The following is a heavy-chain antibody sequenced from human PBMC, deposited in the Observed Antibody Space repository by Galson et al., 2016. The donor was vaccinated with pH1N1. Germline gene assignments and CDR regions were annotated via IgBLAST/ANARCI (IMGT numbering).Heavy chain of an antibody. D-gene: IGHD3-16*02. CDR1: GFTFSNYW. CDR2: IKEDGSET. V-gene: IGHV3-7*01. Sequence: LSCAASGFTFSNYWMHWVRQVPGKGLEWVANIKEDGSETYYVDSVRGRFTISRDNTKNSLYLQMNSLRDEDTSLYYCARAIGSRSAYWGQGTLVTVPS. CDR3: ARAIGSRSAY. J-gene: IGHJ4*02.